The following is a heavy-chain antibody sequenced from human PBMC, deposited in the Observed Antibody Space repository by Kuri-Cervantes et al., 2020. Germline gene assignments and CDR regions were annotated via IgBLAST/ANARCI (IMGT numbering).Heavy chain of an antibody. CDR1: GFTFSSYS. CDR3: AGGPYCGGDCYSGLP. CDR2: ISSSSSYI. D-gene: IGHD2-21*02. J-gene: IGHJ5*02. V-gene: IGHV3-21*01. Sequence: GESLKISCAASGFTFSSYSMNWVRQAPGKGLEWVSSISSSSSYIYYADSVKGRFTISRDNAKNSLYLQMNSLRAEDTAVYYCAGGPYCGGDCYSGLPWGQGTLVTVSS.